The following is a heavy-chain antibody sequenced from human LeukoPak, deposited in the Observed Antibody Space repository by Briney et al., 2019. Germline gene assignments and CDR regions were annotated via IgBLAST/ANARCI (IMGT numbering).Heavy chain of an antibody. Sequence: ASVKVSCKASGYTFTGYYMHWVRQAPGQGLEWMGWITPNSVGTNYAQKFQGRVTMTRDTSISTAYMELSRLRSDDTAVYYCARESADYYDSSGYYYLVYYFDYWGQGTLVTVSS. CDR1: GYTFTGYY. CDR3: ARESADYYDSSGYYYLVYYFDY. D-gene: IGHD3-22*01. J-gene: IGHJ4*02. CDR2: ITPNSVGT. V-gene: IGHV1-2*02.